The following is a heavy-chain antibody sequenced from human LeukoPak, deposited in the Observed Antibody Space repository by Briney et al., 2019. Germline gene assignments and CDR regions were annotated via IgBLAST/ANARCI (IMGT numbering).Heavy chain of an antibody. V-gene: IGHV3-23*01. CDR3: AKDLKASSGRSLPFLPSSSGFQH. CDR2: ISGSGGST. Sequence: GGSLRLSCAASGFTFSSYAMSWVRQAPGKGLEWVSAISGSGGSTYYADSVKGRFTISRDNSKNTLYLQMNSLRAEDTAVYYCAKDLKASSGRSLPFLPSSSGFQHWGQGTLVTVSS. D-gene: IGHD6-19*01. CDR1: GFTFSSYA. J-gene: IGHJ1*01.